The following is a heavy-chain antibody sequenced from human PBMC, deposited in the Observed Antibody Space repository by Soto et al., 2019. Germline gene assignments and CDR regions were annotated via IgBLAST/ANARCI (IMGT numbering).Heavy chain of an antibody. CDR3: AKGSIAARPGFYYYYYYGMDV. D-gene: IGHD6-6*01. J-gene: IGHJ6*02. CDR2: ISGSGGST. V-gene: IGHV3-23*01. CDR1: GFTFSSYA. Sequence: EVQLLESGGGLVQPGGSLRLSCAASGFTFSSYAMSWVRQAPGKGLEWVSAISGSGGSTYYADSVKGRFTISRDNSKNTLYLQMNSLRAEDTTVYYCAKGSIAARPGFYYYYYYGMDVWGQGTTVTVSS.